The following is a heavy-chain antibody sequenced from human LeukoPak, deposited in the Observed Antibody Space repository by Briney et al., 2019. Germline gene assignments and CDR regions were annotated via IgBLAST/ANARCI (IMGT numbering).Heavy chain of an antibody. D-gene: IGHD3-10*01. CDR1: GFTFSSYE. Sequence: GGSLRLSCAASGFTFSSYEMNWVRQAPGKGLEWVSYISSSGSTIYYADSVKGRFTISRDNARNSLYLQMNSLRAEDTAVYYCARDFGYYGSGSYPDYFDYWGQGTLVTVSS. J-gene: IGHJ4*02. V-gene: IGHV3-48*03. CDR2: ISSSGSTI. CDR3: ARDFGYYGSGSYPDYFDY.